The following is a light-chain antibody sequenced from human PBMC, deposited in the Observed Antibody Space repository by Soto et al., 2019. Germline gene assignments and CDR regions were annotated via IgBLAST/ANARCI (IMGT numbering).Light chain of an antibody. CDR1: ISNIGVNY. V-gene: IGLV1-51*01. Sequence: QSVLTQPPSVSAAPGLKVTISCSGSISNIGVNYVSWYQQVPGTAPKLLIYEHNERPSGIPDRFSGSTSGTSATLGITGLQTGDEGDYYCATWDSNLRAVVFGGGTKVTVL. J-gene: IGLJ2*01. CDR2: EHN. CDR3: ATWDSNLRAVV.